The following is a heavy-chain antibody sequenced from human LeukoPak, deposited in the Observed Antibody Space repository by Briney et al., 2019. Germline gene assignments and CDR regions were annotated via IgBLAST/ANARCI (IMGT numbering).Heavy chain of an antibody. CDR3: TRVGYIDEGIDY. Sequence: GGSLRLSCVASGFPFSSYWMTWVHQAPGKGLEWVANIKQDGSKKSYVDSVKGRFTISRDNAKNSLYLQMNSLRAEDTAIYYCTRVGYIDEGIDYWGQGTLVTVSS. V-gene: IGHV3-7*04. J-gene: IGHJ4*02. CDR2: IKQDGSKK. D-gene: IGHD5-24*01. CDR1: GFPFSSYW.